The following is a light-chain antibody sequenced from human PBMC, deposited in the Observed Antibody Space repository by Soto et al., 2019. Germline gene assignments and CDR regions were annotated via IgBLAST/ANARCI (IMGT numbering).Light chain of an antibody. V-gene: IGKV2-30*01. J-gene: IGKJ1*01. Sequence: DVVMTQSPLSLPVTFGQPASISFRSSQSLVYSDGNTYLDWSQQRAGQALRRLIYKVSKGDSGVPDRFSGSGSDTDFTLKISRVEAEDVGVYYCMQGSHWPRTFGQGTKV. CDR2: KVS. CDR3: MQGSHWPRT. CDR1: QSLVYSDGNTY.